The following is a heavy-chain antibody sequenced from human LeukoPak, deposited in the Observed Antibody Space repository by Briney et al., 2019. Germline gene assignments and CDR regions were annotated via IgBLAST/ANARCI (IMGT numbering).Heavy chain of an antibody. CDR1: GGSISSSSYY. D-gene: IGHD3-3*01. CDR2: IYYSGST. CDR3: AILSGYNPDYYFDY. V-gene: IGHV4-39*01. J-gene: IGHJ4*02. Sequence: SETLSLTCTVSGGSISSSSYYWGWIRQPPGKGLEWIGSIYYSGSTYYNPSLKSRVTISVDTSKNQFSLKLGSVTAADTAVYYCAILSGYNPDYYFDYWGQGTLVTVSS.